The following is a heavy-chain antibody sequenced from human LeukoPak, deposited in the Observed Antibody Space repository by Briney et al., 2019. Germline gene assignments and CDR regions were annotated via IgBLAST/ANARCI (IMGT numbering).Heavy chain of an antibody. J-gene: IGHJ4*02. V-gene: IGHV1-8*01. CDR1: GYTFTSYD. Sequence: ASVKVSCKTSGYTFTSYDINWVRQATGQGLEWLGWMSPNNGDTGYAQKFQGRVTMTRDTSTNTAYMELSALTSEDTAVYYCARIAAAGRDHFDYWGQGTLVTVSS. CDR2: MSPNNGDT. D-gene: IGHD6-13*01. CDR3: ARIAAAGRDHFDY.